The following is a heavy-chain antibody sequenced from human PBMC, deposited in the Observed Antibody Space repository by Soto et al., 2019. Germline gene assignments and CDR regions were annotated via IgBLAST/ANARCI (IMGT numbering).Heavy chain of an antibody. Sequence: PETLSLTCTVSGGSISSYYWSWIRQPPGKGLEWIGYIYYSGSTNYNPSLKSRVTISVDTSKNQFSLKLSSVTAADTAVYYCARLLYSYGYGLNWFDPWGHGTLLTGS. V-gene: IGHV4-59*01. D-gene: IGHD5-18*01. CDR2: IYYSGST. CDR1: GGSISSYY. CDR3: ARLLYSYGYGLNWFDP. J-gene: IGHJ5*02.